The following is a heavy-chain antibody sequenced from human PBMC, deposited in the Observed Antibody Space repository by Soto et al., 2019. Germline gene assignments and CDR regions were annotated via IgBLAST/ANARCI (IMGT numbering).Heavy chain of an antibody. D-gene: IGHD6-19*01. J-gene: IGHJ6*02. Sequence: ASVKVSCKASGYTFTSYGISWVRQAPGQGLEWMGWISAYNGNTNYAQKLQGRVTMTTDTSTSTAYMELRSLRSDDTAVYYCARVLLRSVAGTSLYYYYGMDVWGQGTTVTVSS. CDR2: ISAYNGNT. CDR1: GYTFTSYG. V-gene: IGHV1-18*01. CDR3: ARVLLRSVAGTSLYYYYGMDV.